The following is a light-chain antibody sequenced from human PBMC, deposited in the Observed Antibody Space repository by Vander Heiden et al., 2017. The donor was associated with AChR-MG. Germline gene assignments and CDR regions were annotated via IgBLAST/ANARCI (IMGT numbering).Light chain of an antibody. Sequence: IVLTQSPATLSLSPGQRATLSCRASQSVSRYLAWYQQKPGQAPRLLIFDAYNRATGVPARFSGSGSGTDFTLTISRLEPEDFAVYYCQQRNSWPPTFGQGTKVEIK. CDR3: QQRNSWPPT. CDR1: QSVSRY. CDR2: DAY. V-gene: IGKV3-11*01. J-gene: IGKJ1*01.